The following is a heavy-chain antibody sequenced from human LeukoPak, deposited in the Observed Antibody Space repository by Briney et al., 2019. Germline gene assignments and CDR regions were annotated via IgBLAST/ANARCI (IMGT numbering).Heavy chain of an antibody. J-gene: IGHJ5*02. D-gene: IGHD5-12*01. CDR3: ARSADIVATMRYWFDP. V-gene: IGHV4-4*02. Sequence: PSETLSLTCAVSGGSILTTNWWSWVRQPPGKGLEWSGYIYYSGSTNYNPSLKSRVTISVDTSKNQFSLKLSSVTAADTAVYYCARSADIVATMRYWFDPWGQGTLVTVSS. CDR1: GGSILTTNW. CDR2: IYYSGST.